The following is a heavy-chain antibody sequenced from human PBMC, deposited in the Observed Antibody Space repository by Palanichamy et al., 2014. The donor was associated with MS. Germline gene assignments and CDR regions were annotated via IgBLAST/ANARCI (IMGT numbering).Heavy chain of an antibody. D-gene: IGHD4-17*01. CDR3: ARRGPTVRHSHYYYGMDV. CDR2: INHSGGT. J-gene: IGHJ6*02. Sequence: QLQQWGGRTVEAFGDPVPHLRCLCGSFSGYFWSWIRQPPGKGLEWIGEINHSGGTNYNPSLKSRVTISVDTSKNQFSLKLSSVTAADTAAYYCARRGPTVRHSHYYYGMDVWGQGTTVTVSS. V-gene: IGHV4-34*01. CDR1: GSFSGYF.